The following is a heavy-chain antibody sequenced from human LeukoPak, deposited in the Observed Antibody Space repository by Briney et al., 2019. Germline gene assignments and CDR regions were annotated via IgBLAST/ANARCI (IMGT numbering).Heavy chain of an antibody. J-gene: IGHJ5*02. CDR3: ARDWGASGWYNWFDP. D-gene: IGHD6-19*01. CDR1: GFTLNNYG. Sequence: GGSLRLSCATSGFTLNNYGMHWVRQAPGKGLEWVAIIAHDGVSKYYTDSVKGRFTISRDHSRNTLYLQMDSLRPEDTAVYYCARDWGASGWYNWFDPWGQGTLVTVSS. V-gene: IGHV3-30*19. CDR2: IAHDGVSK.